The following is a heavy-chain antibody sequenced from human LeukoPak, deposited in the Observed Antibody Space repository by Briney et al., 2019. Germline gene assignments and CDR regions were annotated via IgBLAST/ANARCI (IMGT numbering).Heavy chain of an antibody. J-gene: IGHJ5*02. D-gene: IGHD3-10*01. V-gene: IGHV1-2*02. CDR2: INPNSGGT. CDR1: GYTFTGYY. Sequence: ASVKVSCKASGYTFTGYYMHWVRQAPGQGLEWMGWINPNSGGTNYAQKFQGRVTITRDTSISTAYMELSRLRSDDTAVYYCARDFSNRLVRLSDWFDPWGQGTLVTVSS. CDR3: ARDFSNRLVRLSDWFDP.